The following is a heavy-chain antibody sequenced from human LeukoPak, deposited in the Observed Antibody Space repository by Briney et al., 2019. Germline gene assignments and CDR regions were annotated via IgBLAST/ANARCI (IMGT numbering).Heavy chain of an antibody. J-gene: IGHJ4*02. CDR1: GFTFSSYA. CDR2: ISSNGGST. D-gene: IGHD5-12*01. CDR3: VKDARGYSGYDQGNY. Sequence: GGTLRLSCSASGFTFSSYAMHWVRQAPGKGMEYVSAISSNGGSTYYADSVKGRFTISRDKSKNTLYLQMSSLRAEDTAVYYCVKDARGYSGYDQGNYWGQGTLVTVSS. V-gene: IGHV3-64D*06.